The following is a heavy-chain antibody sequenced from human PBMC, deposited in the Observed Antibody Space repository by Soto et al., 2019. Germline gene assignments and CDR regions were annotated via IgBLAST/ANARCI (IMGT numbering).Heavy chain of an antibody. CDR3: ARQRPSVVTQAYFDV. CDR2: IYYSGST. CDR1: GDSSSIRSYY. Sequence: PSETRSRTCTVTGDSSSIRSYYWGWIRHPPGKGLEWIGSIYYSGSTYNNPSLRSRVSMSIDTSKDQFSLKLKSVTAADTALYFCARQRPSVVTQAYFDVWGQVALVPVSS. D-gene: IGHD2-21*02. J-gene: IGHJ4*02. V-gene: IGHV4-39*01.